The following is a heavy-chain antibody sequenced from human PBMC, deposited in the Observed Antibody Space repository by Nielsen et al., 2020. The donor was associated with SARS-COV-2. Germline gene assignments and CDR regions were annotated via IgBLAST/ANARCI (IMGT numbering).Heavy chain of an antibody. CDR2: ISSSSSTT. J-gene: IGHJ3*02. CDR3: ARVAVFEVVVARKIDAFDI. V-gene: IGHV3-48*02. CDR1: GFTFSSYS. D-gene: IGHD2-15*01. Sequence: GESLKISCAASGFTFSSYSMNWVRQAPGKGLEWVSYISSSSSTTYYADSVKGRFTISRDNAKNSLYLQMNSLRDEDTAVYYCARVAVFEVVVARKIDAFDIWGQGTMVTVSS.